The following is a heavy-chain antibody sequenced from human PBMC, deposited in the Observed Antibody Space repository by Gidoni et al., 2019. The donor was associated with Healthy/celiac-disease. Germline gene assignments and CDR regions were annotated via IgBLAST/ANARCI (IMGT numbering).Heavy chain of an antibody. J-gene: IGHJ4*02. Sequence: EVQLVESGGGLVQPGGSLSLSCAASGFTFGSYEMIWVRQAPGKGLAWVSYISSSGSTIYYADSVKGRFTISRDNAKNSLYLQMNSLRAEDKAVYYCARDDSQGSVSSFDYWGQGTLVTVSS. V-gene: IGHV3-48*03. CDR2: ISSSGSTI. CDR3: ARDDSQGSVSSFDY. D-gene: IGHD2-21*02. CDR1: GFTFGSYE.